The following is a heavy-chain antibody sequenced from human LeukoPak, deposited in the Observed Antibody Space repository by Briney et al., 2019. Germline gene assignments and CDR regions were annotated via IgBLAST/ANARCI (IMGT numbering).Heavy chain of an antibody. CDR1: GGSISSYY. D-gene: IGHD3-9*01. Sequence: KPSETLSLTCTVSGGSISSYYWSWTRQPPGKGLEWIGYIYYIGTTNYNPSLKSRVIISVDASKNQFSLRLSSVTAADTAVYYCVRLARYFDCLDYWGQGALVTVSS. J-gene: IGHJ4*02. CDR2: IYYIGTT. V-gene: IGHV4-59*08. CDR3: VRLARYFDCLDY.